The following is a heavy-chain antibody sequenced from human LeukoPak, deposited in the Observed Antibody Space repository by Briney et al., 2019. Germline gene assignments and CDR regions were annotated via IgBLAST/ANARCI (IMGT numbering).Heavy chain of an antibody. J-gene: IGHJ4*02. CDR1: GFTFSSYA. D-gene: IGHD3-16*01. Sequence: GSLRLSCAASGFTFSSYAMSWVRQAPGKGLEWVLAISGSGGSTYYADSVKGRFTISRDNAKNSLYLQMNSLRAEDTAVYYCARDSNPGWGRPFDYWGQGTLVTVSS. CDR2: ISGSGGST. V-gene: IGHV3-23*01. CDR3: ARDSNPGWGRPFDY.